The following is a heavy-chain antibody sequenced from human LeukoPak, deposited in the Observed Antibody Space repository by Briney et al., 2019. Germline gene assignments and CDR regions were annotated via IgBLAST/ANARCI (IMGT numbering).Heavy chain of an antibody. V-gene: IGHV3-7*05. Sequence: GGSLRLSCVASGFSFGSYWMAWVRQAPGKGLEWVANMKHDGIEKYHVDSVKGRFTISRDNTKNSLYLHMSSLRVEDTAVYYCAREGREGYNYPALDFWGQGILVTVSS. J-gene: IGHJ4*02. CDR1: GFSFGSYW. CDR3: AREGREGYNYPALDF. CDR2: MKHDGIEK. D-gene: IGHD5-24*01.